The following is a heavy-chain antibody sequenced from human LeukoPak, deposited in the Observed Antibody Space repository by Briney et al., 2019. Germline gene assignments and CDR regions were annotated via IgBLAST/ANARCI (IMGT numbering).Heavy chain of an antibody. J-gene: IGHJ3*02. CDR1: GFTFRSYD. Sequence: GGSLSLSCAASGFTFRSYDMHWLRHATGKGLEWVSALSTAGDTYYPGSVKGRFTISRENAKNSLYLQMNSLRAGDTAVYCCARGGSSGYYYPGDAFDIWGQGTMVTVSS. V-gene: IGHV3-13*01. D-gene: IGHD3-22*01. CDR2: LSTAGDT. CDR3: ARGGSSGYYYPGDAFDI.